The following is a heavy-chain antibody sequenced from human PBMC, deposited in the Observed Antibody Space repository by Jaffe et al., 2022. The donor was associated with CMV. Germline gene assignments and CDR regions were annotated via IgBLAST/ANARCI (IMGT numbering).Heavy chain of an antibody. J-gene: IGHJ6*02. V-gene: IGHV2-5*01. CDR3: VHRPSGIGFGRVYYYYGIDV. CDR1: GFSLSTSGVT. D-gene: IGHD3-10*01. Sequence: QITLKESGPTLVKPTQTLTLACTFSGFSLSTSGVTVGWIRQPPGKALEWLALIFWNDDKRYRPSLKSRLTITKGTSKNQVVLTMTNMAPVDTATYYCVHRPSGIGFGRVYYYYGIDVWGQGTTVTVSS. CDR2: IFWNDDK.